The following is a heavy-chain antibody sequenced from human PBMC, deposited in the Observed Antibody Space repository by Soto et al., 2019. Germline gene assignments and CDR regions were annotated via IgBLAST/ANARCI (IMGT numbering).Heavy chain of an antibody. CDR2: LYYGRSA. J-gene: IGHJ4*02. V-gene: IGHV4-59*01. CDR1: GDSISSYY. D-gene: IGHD2-2*01. CDR3: ALRSIAVVPEY. Sequence: QVQLQESGPGLVKPSETLSLTCAVSGDSISSYYCMWIRQPPGKGLEAIGYLYYGRSANYNPSLKSGVTLSVDTSTKPLSLTLSSMPAADTAVYYFALRSIAVVPEYWGQGTLVTVSS.